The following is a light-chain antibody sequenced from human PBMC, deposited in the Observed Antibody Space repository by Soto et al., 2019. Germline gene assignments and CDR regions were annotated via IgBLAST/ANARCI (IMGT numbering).Light chain of an antibody. CDR3: QEGTYLPA. Sequence: DIQMPQSPTSLSASLGDRFTITCRASQSISSYLNWYQQKPGKAPKLLIYAASSLQSGVPARFSGSGSGTDFTLTISSLEPEDFAVYYCQEGTYLPAFGGGTKVDIK. CDR1: QSISSY. CDR2: AAS. J-gene: IGKJ4*01. V-gene: IGKV1-39*01.